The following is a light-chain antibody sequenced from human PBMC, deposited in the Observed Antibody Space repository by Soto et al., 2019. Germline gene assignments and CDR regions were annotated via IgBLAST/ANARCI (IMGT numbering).Light chain of an antibody. CDR3: QRYKSYSWT. V-gene: IGKV3D-15*01. J-gene: IGKJ1*01. CDR2: GAS. Sequence: MTVYADTLYVSRGDTVKKSCRASQSVRSNFAWYQQKPGQAPRLLIYGASTRATGIPARFSGSGAGTEFTLTISILQPDVFATYYFQRYKSYSWTFGQGTKVDNK. CDR1: QSVRSN.